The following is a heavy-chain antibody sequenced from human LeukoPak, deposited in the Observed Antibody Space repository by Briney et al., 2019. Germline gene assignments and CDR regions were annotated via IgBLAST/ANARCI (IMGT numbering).Heavy chain of an antibody. CDR2: IRVDGNDK. Sequence: PGGSLRLSCVTSGFTFSGYDMHWVRQAPGKGLEWVAFIRVDGNDKYYVDSVKGRVTISRNSSQNTLYLQMSSLRPEDTAVYYCAKDYYGPSLYNYYDSSDKNLFDYWGQGTLVTVSS. D-gene: IGHD3-22*01. CDR3: AKDYYGPSLYNYYDSSDKNLFDY. V-gene: IGHV3-30*02. CDR1: GFTFSGYD. J-gene: IGHJ4*02.